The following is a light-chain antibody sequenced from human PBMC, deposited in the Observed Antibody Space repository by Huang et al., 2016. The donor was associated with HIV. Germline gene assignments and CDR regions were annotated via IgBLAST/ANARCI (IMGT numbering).Light chain of an antibody. V-gene: IGKV3-20*01. J-gene: IGKJ2*01. Sequence: EIVLTQSPGTLSLSTGDRAILSCRASQSVSNTYLAWYQQNPGQAPRLLIYGASNRATGIPDRFSGSVSGTDFTLTISRLEPEDFGVYYCQQYGSLSPFTFGQGTKLEIQ. CDR3: QQYGSLSPFT. CDR1: QSVSNTY. CDR2: GAS.